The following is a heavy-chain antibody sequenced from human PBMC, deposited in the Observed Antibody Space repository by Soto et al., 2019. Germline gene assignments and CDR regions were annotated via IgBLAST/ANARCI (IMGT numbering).Heavy chain of an antibody. CDR3: ARVITPSYNYTNAFDI. Sequence: QVQLVESGGGVVQPGRSLRLSCAASGFTFSRYGMHWVRQAPGKGLEWVAVVWSDGTKKDYADSVKGRFTISRDNSKNTRDLQMNSLRAEDTAVYYCARVITPSYNYTNAFDIWGQGTMVTVSS. D-gene: IGHD1-1*01. J-gene: IGHJ3*02. V-gene: IGHV3-33*01. CDR2: VWSDGTKK. CDR1: GFTFSRYG.